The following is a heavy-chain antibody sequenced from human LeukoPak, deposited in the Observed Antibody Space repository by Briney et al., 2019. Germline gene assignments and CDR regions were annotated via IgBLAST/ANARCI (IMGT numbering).Heavy chain of an antibody. CDR1: GFTVSSNY. CDR2: IYSGGST. CDR3: AGERLGCSSTSCSYYFDY. Sequence: GGSPRLSCAASGFTVSSNYMTWVRQAPGKGLEWVSVIYSGGSTYYADSVKGRFTISRDNSKNTLYLQMNSLRAEDTAVYYCAGERLGCSSTSCSYYFDYWGQGTLVTVSS. J-gene: IGHJ4*02. D-gene: IGHD2-2*01. V-gene: IGHV3-66*01.